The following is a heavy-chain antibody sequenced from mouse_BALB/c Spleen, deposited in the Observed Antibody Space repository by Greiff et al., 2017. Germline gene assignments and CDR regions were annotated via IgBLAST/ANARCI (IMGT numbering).Heavy chain of an antibody. CDR2: ISYDGSN. CDR3: ARSNYYGSRGYFDV. CDR1: GYSITSGYY. Sequence: EVKLLESGPGLVKPSQSLSLTCSVTGYSITSGYYWNWIRQFPGNKLEWMGYISYDGSNNYNPSLKNRISITRDTSKNQFFLKLNSVTTEDTATYYCARSNYYGSRGYFDVWGAGTTVTVSS. J-gene: IGHJ1*01. D-gene: IGHD1-1*01. V-gene: IGHV3-6*02.